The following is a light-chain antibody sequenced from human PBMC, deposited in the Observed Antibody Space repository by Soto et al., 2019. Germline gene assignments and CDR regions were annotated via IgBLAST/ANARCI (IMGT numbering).Light chain of an antibody. CDR2: QVS. J-gene: IGKJ5*01. CDR1: QSPVYSDGITY. Sequence: DVVMTQSPLSLPVTLGQPASISCKSSQSPVYSDGITYLNWFQQRPGQSPRRLIYQVSNRDSGVPDRFSGSGSGTDFTLKISRVEAEDVGVYYCMQALQSPITFGQGTRLEIK. CDR3: MQALQSPIT. V-gene: IGKV2-30*01.